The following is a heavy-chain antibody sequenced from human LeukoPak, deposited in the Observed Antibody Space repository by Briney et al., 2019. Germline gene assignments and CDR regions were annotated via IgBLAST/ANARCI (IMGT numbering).Heavy chain of an antibody. J-gene: IGHJ3*02. Sequence: ASVKVSCKASGGTFSSYAISWVRQAPGQGLEWMGWISAYNGNTNYAQKLQGRVTMTTDTSTSTAYMELRSLRSDDTAVYYCARPNYYDSSGYYYEAFDIWGQGTMVTVSS. D-gene: IGHD3-22*01. CDR2: ISAYNGNT. CDR1: GGTFSSYA. CDR3: ARPNYYDSSGYYYEAFDI. V-gene: IGHV1-18*01.